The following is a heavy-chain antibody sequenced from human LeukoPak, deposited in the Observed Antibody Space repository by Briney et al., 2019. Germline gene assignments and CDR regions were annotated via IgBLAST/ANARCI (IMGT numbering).Heavy chain of an antibody. CDR1: GFTFSSYA. J-gene: IGHJ6*01. CDR2: ISGSGGST. Sequence: GGSLRLSCAASGFTFSSYAMSWVRQAPGKGLEWVSAISGSGGSTYYADSVKGRFTISRDNSKNTLYLQMNSLRAEDTAVYYCARVSSSIYYYYGMDVWGQGSTVTVSS. V-gene: IGHV3-23*01. D-gene: IGHD6-6*01. CDR3: ARVSSSIYYYYGMDV.